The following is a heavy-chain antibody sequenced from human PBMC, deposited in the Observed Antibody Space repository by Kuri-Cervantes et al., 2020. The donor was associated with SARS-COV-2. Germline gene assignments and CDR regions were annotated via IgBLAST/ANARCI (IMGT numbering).Heavy chain of an antibody. CDR3: AVIQNSGSYSTRSSYFDY. CDR1: GFTFSSYS. V-gene: IGHV3-30*03. Sequence: GGSLRLSCAASGFTFSSYSMNWVRQAPGKGLEWVALISYDETYKYYADSVKGRFTISRDNAKNSLYLQMNSLRAEDTAVYYCAVIQNSGSYSTRSSYFDYWGQGTLVTVSS. J-gene: IGHJ4*02. D-gene: IGHD1-26*01. CDR2: ISYDETYK.